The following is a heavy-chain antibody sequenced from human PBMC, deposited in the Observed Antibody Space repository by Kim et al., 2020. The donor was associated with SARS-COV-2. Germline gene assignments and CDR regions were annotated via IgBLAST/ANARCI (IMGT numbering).Heavy chain of an antibody. J-gene: IGHJ4*02. V-gene: IGHV1-18*01. CDR2: ISAYNGYT. CDR1: GYTFTNYG. CDR3: ARGSPADGVDF. Sequence: ASVKVSCKASGYTFTNYGISWVRQAPGQGLEWMGWISAYNGYTNYAQKLQARVTMTTDTSTTTAYMELRSLRSDDTALYYCARGSPADGVDFWGQGTLVTVSS. D-gene: IGHD6-25*01.